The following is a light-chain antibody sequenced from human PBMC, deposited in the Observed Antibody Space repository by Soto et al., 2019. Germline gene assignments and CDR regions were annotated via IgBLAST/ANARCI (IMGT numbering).Light chain of an antibody. Sequence: EIVLTQSPGTLSLSPGERATLSCRASQSVSSSYLAWYQQKPGQAPRLLIYGESSRATGIADRFSGSGSGTDFTLIISRLEPADFSVYYCQQYGSSPQLTFGQGTRLEIK. J-gene: IGKJ5*01. CDR1: QSVSSSY. CDR2: GES. CDR3: QQYGSSPQLT. V-gene: IGKV3-20*01.